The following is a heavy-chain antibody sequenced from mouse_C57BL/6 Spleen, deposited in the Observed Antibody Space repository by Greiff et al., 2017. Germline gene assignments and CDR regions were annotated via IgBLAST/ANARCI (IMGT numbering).Heavy chain of an antibody. Sequence: VQLQQPGAELVRPGSSVKLSCKASGYTFTSYWMHWVKQRPIQGLEWIGNIDPSDSETHYNQKFKDKATLTVYKSSSTAYMQLSSLTSEDSAVYYCARSITTVVAEAYWGQGTLVTVSA. CDR3: ARSITTVVAEAY. CDR1: GYTFTSYW. V-gene: IGHV1-52*01. CDR2: IDPSDSET. J-gene: IGHJ3*01. D-gene: IGHD1-1*01.